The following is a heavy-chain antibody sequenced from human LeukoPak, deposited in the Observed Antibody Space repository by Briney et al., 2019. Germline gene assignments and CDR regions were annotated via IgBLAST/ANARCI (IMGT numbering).Heavy chain of an antibody. Sequence: SETLSLTCTVSGGSLSSYYWSWIRQPPGKGLEWIGYIYYSGSTNYNPSLKSRVTISVDTSKNQFSLKLSSVTAADTAVYYCARHSGYYYFDYWGQGTLVTVSS. V-gene: IGHV4-59*08. CDR2: IYYSGST. D-gene: IGHD3-22*01. CDR1: GGSLSSYY. CDR3: ARHSGYYYFDY. J-gene: IGHJ4*02.